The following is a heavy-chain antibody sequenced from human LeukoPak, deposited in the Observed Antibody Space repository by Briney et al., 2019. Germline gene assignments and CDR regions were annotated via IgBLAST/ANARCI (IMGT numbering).Heavy chain of an antibody. J-gene: IGHJ6*03. Sequence: SETLTLTCTVSGGSISSSSYYWVWLGQPPGKGRVWFGSIYYSGSTYYNPSLKSRVTISEDTSNTQFSLKMSSVTAADTAVYYCARRHDDWSDYYYDYYLDFWGKGTLVTVSS. V-gene: IGHV4-39*07. CDR1: GGSISSSSYY. CDR2: IYYSGST. CDR3: ARRHDDWSDYYYDYYLDF. D-gene: IGHD3-3*01.